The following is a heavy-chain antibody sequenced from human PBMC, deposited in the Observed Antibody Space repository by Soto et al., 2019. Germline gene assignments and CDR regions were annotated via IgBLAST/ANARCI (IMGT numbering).Heavy chain of an antibody. J-gene: IGHJ4*02. Sequence: SETLSLTCTVSGGSISSGGYYWSWIRQHPGKGLEWIGYIYYSGSTYYNPPLKSRVTISADTSKNQFSLKLSSVTAADTAVYYCARDRMSGYYDYWGQGTLVTVSS. CDR2: IYYSGST. V-gene: IGHV4-31*03. CDR1: GGSISSGGYY. CDR3: ARDRMSGYYDY. D-gene: IGHD3-22*01.